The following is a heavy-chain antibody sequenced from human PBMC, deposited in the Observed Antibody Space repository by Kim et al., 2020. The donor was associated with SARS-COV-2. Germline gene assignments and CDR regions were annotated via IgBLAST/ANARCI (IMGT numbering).Heavy chain of an antibody. CDR3: AREEYYYDSSNYFFEY. CDR1: GFTFSSYS. Sequence: GGSLRLSCAASGFTFSSYSMNWVRQAPGKGLEWVSYVSNTSSTKYYADSVKGRFTISRDNAKNSLYLQMNSLRDEDTAVYYCAREEYYYDSSNYFFEYWGQGTLVTVSS. CDR2: VSNTSSTK. D-gene: IGHD3-22*01. V-gene: IGHV3-48*02. J-gene: IGHJ4*02.